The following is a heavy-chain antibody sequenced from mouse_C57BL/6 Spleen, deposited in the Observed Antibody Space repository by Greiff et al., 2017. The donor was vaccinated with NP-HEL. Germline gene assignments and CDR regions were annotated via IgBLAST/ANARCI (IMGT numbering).Heavy chain of an antibody. CDR3: AIWGDGAS. J-gene: IGHJ3*01. D-gene: IGHD2-13*01. Sequence: VKLQESGAELARPGASVKMSCKASGYTFTSYTMHWVNQRPGQGLEWIGYINPSSGYNKYNQQLKDKATLTADKSSSTAYMQMSSLTSEDSAVYYCAIWGDGASWGQGPLVPVSA. V-gene: IGHV1-4*01. CDR2: INPSSGYN. CDR1: GYTFTSYT.